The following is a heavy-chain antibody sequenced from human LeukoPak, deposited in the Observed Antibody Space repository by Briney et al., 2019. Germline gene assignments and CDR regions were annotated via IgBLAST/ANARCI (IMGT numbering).Heavy chain of an antibody. D-gene: IGHD5-18*01. V-gene: IGHV1-2*02. CDR3: ARGVRYSYGLIMSY. Sequence: GASVKVSCKASGYTFTGYYMHWVRQAPGQGLEWMGWINPNSGGTNYAQKFQGRVTMTRDTSISTAYMELGRLRSDDTAVYYCARGVRYSYGLIMSYWSQGTLVTVSS. CDR2: INPNSGGT. J-gene: IGHJ4*02. CDR1: GYTFTGYY.